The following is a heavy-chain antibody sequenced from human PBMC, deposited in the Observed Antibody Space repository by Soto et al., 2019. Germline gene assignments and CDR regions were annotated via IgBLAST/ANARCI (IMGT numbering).Heavy chain of an antibody. Sequence: ESGGGLVQPGGSLRLSCAASGFTFSSYSMNWVRQAPGKGLAWVSYISSSSSTIYYADSVKGRFTISRDNAKNSLYLQMNSLRDEDTAVYYCARDNGDIAAAGCLLGCQMFGGIDVWGQGTTVTVSS. D-gene: IGHD6-13*01. CDR2: ISSSSSTI. CDR3: ARDNGDIAAAGCLLGCQMFGGIDV. CDR1: GFTFSSYS. V-gene: IGHV3-48*02. J-gene: IGHJ6*02.